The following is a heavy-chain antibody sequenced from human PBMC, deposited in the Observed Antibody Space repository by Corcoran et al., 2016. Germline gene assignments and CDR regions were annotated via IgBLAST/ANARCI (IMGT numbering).Heavy chain of an antibody. CDR1: GYSINSGYY. CDR3: ARAAGGEIVS. J-gene: IGHJ4*02. D-gene: IGHD3-16*01. Sequence: QVQLQESGPGLVKPSETLSLTCTVSGYSINSGYYWGWIRQPPGKGLEWIGSIYHSGSTYYNPSLKSRVTISVDTSKNQFSLKLSSVTAADTAVYYCARAAGGEIVSWGQGTLVTVSS. V-gene: IGHV4-38-2*02. CDR2: IYHSGST.